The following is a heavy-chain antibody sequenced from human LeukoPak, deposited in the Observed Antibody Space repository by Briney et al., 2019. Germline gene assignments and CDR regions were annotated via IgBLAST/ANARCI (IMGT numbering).Heavy chain of an antibody. CDR2: ISVSGDAT. CDR1: GFTLSRNA. Sequence: GGSLRLSCAVSGFTLSRNAMTWVRQAPGKGLQWISSISVSGDATDYADSVKGRFTIYRDISKNTLYLQMNSLRVDDTAVYYCAKDMRFDWTPYYFDYWGQGTLVTVSS. D-gene: IGHD3-9*01. V-gene: IGHV3-23*01. CDR3: AKDMRFDWTPYYFDY. J-gene: IGHJ4*02.